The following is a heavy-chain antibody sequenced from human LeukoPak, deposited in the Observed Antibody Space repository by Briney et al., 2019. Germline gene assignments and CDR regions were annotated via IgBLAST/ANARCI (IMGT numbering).Heavy chain of an antibody. CDR3: AMDSSGFGYFDY. Sequence: SETLSLTCTVSGGSTSSGGYYWSWVRQHPGKGLEWIGYIYYSGNTYYNPSLKGRVTISVETSKNQFSLKLSSVTAADTAVYYCAMDSSGFGYFDYWGQGTLVTVSS. V-gene: IGHV4-31*03. J-gene: IGHJ4*02. D-gene: IGHD3-22*01. CDR1: GGSTSSGGYY. CDR2: IYYSGNT.